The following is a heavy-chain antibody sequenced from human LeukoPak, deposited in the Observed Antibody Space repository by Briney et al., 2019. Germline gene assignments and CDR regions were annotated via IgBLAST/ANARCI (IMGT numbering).Heavy chain of an antibody. CDR2: IIGSDDST. Sequence: PGRSLRLSCAASGFTFSSYAMSWVRQAPGKGLEWVSGIIGSDDSTYYADSVKGRFTISRDNSKNTLYLQMNSLRAEDTAVYYCAKDRRYDPYYMDVWGKGTTVTVSS. CDR1: GFTFSSYA. J-gene: IGHJ6*03. V-gene: IGHV3-23*01. CDR3: AKDRRYDPYYMDV. D-gene: IGHD3-16*01.